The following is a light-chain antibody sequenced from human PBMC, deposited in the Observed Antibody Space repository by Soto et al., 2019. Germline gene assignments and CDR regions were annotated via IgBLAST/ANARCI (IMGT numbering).Light chain of an antibody. J-gene: IGKJ4*01. CDR2: LGS. V-gene: IGKV2-28*01. CDR3: MQALQTPS. Sequence: VMTQSPLSLSVTPGEPASISCRSSQSLLHSNGYNYLDRYLQKPGQSPQLLLYLGSFRAAGVPDRFSGSGSGTDFTLKISRVEAADVGVYYCMQALQTPSFGGGTKVEIK. CDR1: QSLLHSNGYNY.